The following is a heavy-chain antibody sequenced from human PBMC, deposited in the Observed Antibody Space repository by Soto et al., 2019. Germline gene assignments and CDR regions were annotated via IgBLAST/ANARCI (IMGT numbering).Heavy chain of an antibody. D-gene: IGHD3-10*01. CDR1: GFTFSKYA. Sequence: QVQLVESGGGVVQPGRSLRLSCAASGFTFSKYAIHWVRQAPGKGLEWVAVIWYDGSYKYYADSVKGRFTISRDNSKNTLYLEMNSLRVEDTAVYYCARDPQDLGIGEDGMDVWGQGTKVTVSS. CDR3: ARDPQDLGIGEDGMDV. V-gene: IGHV3-33*01. J-gene: IGHJ6*02. CDR2: IWYDGSYK.